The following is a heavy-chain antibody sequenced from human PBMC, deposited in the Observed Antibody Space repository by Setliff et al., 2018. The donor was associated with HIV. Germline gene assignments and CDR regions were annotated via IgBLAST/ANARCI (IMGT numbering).Heavy chain of an antibody. Sequence: GSLRLSCAASELTFSNYAMTWVRQSPGKGLEWIGYIYYSGTTKYNPSLKSRVTISVETSKNQFSLKLSSVTAADTAVYYCASEAWTSYRSSSGYYYYYMDVWGKGTTVTVSS. J-gene: IGHJ6*03. V-gene: IGHV4-59*01. D-gene: IGHD6-6*01. CDR3: ASEAWTSYRSSSGYYYYYMDV. CDR1: ELTFSNYA. CDR2: IYYSGTT.